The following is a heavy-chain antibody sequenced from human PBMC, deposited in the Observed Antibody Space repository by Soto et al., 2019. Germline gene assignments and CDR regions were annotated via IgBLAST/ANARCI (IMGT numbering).Heavy chain of an antibody. J-gene: IGHJ6*02. CDR2: ISYDGSNK. D-gene: IGHD2-15*01. Sequence: QVQLVESGGGVVQPGRSLRLSCAASGFTFSSYAMHWVRQAPGKGLEWVAVISYDGSNKYYADSVKGRFTISRDNSKNTLYLQMNRLRAEDTAVYYCARDLSMHSCSGGSCYDYYGMDVWGQGTTVTVSS. CDR3: ARDLSMHSCSGGSCYDYYGMDV. V-gene: IGHV3-30-3*01. CDR1: GFTFSSYA.